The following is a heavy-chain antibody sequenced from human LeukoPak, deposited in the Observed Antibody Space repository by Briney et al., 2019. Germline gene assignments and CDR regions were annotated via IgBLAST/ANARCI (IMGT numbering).Heavy chain of an antibody. CDR3: TKVGVYSNFYFDY. V-gene: IGHV3-23*01. D-gene: IGHD4-11*01. CDR2: VTSSGSST. CDR1: GFTFNSNA. Sequence: GGSLRLSCAASGFTFNSNAMSWVRQAPGKGLEWVSGVTSSGSSTYYADSVKGRFTISRDSSRGTLYLQMNSLRAEDTAVYYCTKVGVYSNFYFDYWGQGILVTVSS. J-gene: IGHJ4*02.